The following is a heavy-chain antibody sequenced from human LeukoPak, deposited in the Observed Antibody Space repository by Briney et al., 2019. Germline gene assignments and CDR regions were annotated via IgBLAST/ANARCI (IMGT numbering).Heavy chain of an antibody. V-gene: IGHV3-48*03. CDR2: ISSSGGNI. D-gene: IGHD5-24*01. J-gene: IGHJ4*02. CDR1: GFTLSSYE. Sequence: GGSLRLSCAASGFTLSSYEMNWVRQAPGKGLEWVSYISSSGGNIYYADSVKGRFTISRDNAKNSLYLQMNSLRAEDTAVYYCAREFRDGYNFPFDYWGQGTLVTVSS. CDR3: AREFRDGYNFPFDY.